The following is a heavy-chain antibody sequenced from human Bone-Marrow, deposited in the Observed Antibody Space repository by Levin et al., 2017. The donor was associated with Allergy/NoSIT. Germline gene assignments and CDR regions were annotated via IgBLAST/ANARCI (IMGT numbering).Heavy chain of an antibody. D-gene: IGHD6-13*01. J-gene: IGHJ6*02. V-gene: IGHV3-21*01. CDR3: ARDRRVPQIFTLAAAGMIDYYYGMDV. Sequence: GESLKISCAASGFTFSSYSMNWVRQAPGKGLEWVSSISSSSSYIYYADSVKGRFTISRDNAKNSLYLQMNSLRAEDTAVYYCARDRRVPQIFTLAAAGMIDYYYGMDVWGQGTTVTVSS. CDR2: ISSSSSYI. CDR1: GFTFSSYS.